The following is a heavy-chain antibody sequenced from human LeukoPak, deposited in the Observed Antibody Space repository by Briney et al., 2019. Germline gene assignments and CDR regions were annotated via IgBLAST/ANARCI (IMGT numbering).Heavy chain of an antibody. CDR2: ISTFNGNT. J-gene: IGHJ4*02. CDR3: ARDLPYSSSWESIDY. CDR1: GYTFTSYD. D-gene: IGHD6-13*01. Sequence: ASVKVSCKASGYTFTSYDINWVRQATGQGLEWMGWISTFNGNTNYAQKIQGRVTMTTDTSTSTAYMELRSLRSDDTAVYYCARDLPYSSSWESIDYWGPGTLVTVSS. V-gene: IGHV1-18*01.